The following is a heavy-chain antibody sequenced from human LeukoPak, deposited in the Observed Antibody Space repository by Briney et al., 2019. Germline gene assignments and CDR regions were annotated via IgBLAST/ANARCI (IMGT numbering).Heavy chain of an antibody. CDR3: ARGPGTFGGVIVSDFDY. V-gene: IGHV1-2*02. Sequence: ASVKVSCKASGYTFTGYYMHWVRQAPGQGLEWMGWINPNSGGTNYAQKFQGRVTMTRDTSISTAYMELSRLRSDDTAVYYCARGPGTFGGVIVSDFDYWGQGTLVTVPS. J-gene: IGHJ4*02. D-gene: IGHD3-16*02. CDR2: INPNSGGT. CDR1: GYTFTGYY.